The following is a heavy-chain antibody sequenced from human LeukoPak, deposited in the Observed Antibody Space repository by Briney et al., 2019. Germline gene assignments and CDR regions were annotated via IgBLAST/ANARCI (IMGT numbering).Heavy chain of an antibody. J-gene: IGHJ5*02. CDR3: ARRALGKYSSGVGTWFDP. V-gene: IGHV5-51*01. Sequence: GESLKISCQGSGYSFTSYWIGWVRQMPGKGLEWMGIIYPGDSDTRYSPSFQGQVTISADKSISTAYLQWSSLKASDTAMYYCARRALGKYSSGVGTWFDPWGQGTLVTVSS. CDR2: IYPGDSDT. CDR1: GYSFTSYW. D-gene: IGHD6-19*01.